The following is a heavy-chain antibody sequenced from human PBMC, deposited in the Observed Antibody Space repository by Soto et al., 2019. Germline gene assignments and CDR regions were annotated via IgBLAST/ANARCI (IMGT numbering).Heavy chain of an antibody. CDR3: ASILAYCGGDCYTHPYGMDV. V-gene: IGHV5-51*01. Sequence: PGESLKISCKGSGYSFTSYWIGWVRQMPGKGLEWMGIIYPGDSDTRYSPSFQGQVTISADKSISTAYLQWSSLKASDTAMYYCASILAYCGGDCYTHPYGMDVWGQGTTVTVSS. J-gene: IGHJ6*02. D-gene: IGHD2-21*02. CDR2: IYPGDSDT. CDR1: GYSFTSYW.